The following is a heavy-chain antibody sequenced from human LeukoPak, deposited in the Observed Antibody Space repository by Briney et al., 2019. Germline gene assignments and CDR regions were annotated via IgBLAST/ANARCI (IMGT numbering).Heavy chain of an antibody. CDR2: INPNSGGT. CDR1: GYTFTAYH. V-gene: IGHV1-2*02. D-gene: IGHD3-22*01. J-gene: IGHJ4*02. CDR3: ATDYYYDSSGSYYTIDY. Sequence: ASVKVSCKTSGYTFTAYHIHWVRQAPGHGLEWLGWINPNSGGTNFAQNFQGRVTMTRDTSISTAYMELSSLRSEDTAVYYCATDYYYDSSGSYYTIDYWGQGTLVTVSS.